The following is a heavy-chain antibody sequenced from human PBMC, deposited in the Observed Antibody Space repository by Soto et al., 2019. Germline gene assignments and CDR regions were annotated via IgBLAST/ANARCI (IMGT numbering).Heavy chain of an antibody. CDR1: GGSISSGDYY. CDR2: IYYSGST. CDR3: ASIARDYYYYGMDV. J-gene: IGHJ6*02. Sequence: SETLSLTCTVSGGSISSGDYYWSWIRQPSGKGLEWIGYIYYSGSTYYNPSLKSRVTISVDTSKNQFSLKLSSVTAADTAVYYCASIARDYYYYGMDVWGQGTTVTVSS. D-gene: IGHD6-13*01. V-gene: IGHV4-30-4*01.